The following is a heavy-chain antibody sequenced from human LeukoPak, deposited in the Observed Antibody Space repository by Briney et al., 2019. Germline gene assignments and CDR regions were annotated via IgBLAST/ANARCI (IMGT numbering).Heavy chain of an antibody. Sequence: PSETLSLTCAVSGGSISSCDYYWSWIRQPPGKGLEWIGYIYYSGSTYYNPSLKSRVTISVDTSKNQISLKLSSVTAADTAVYYCARGVYSYGYKVFDYWGQGTLVTVSS. J-gene: IGHJ4*02. CDR2: IYYSGST. V-gene: IGHV4-30-4*01. CDR1: GGSISSCDYY. CDR3: ARGVYSYGYKVFDY. D-gene: IGHD5-18*01.